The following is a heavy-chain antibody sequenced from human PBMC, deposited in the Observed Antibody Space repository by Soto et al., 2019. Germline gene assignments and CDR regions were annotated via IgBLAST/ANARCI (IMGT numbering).Heavy chain of an antibody. J-gene: IGHJ4*02. D-gene: IGHD2-21*02. CDR2: ISSDDNT. CDR3: AREKGVDYPVFDY. CDR1: GFTVSTLF. Sequence: GGSLRLSCAASGFTVSTLFMTWVRQAPGKGLEWVSTISSDDNTYYADSVKGRFTISRDNSKNTLYLQMNSLRAEDTAVYYCAREKGVDYPVFDYWGQGTLVTVSS. V-gene: IGHV3-66*01.